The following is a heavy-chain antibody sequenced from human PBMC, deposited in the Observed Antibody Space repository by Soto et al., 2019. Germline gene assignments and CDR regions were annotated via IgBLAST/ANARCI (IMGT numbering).Heavy chain of an antibody. CDR2: IMPIIGTA. Sequence: QVQLVQSGAEVKKPGSSVKVSCKASGGTFSSHVFNWVRQAPGQGLEWMGGIMPIIGTANYAQKFQGRVTITADESTSTAYMDLSRLRSEDTAVYYCARDLEFRDGNISHLDYWGQGTLVTVSS. CDR3: ARDLEFRDGNISHLDY. CDR1: GGTFSSHV. D-gene: IGHD3-10*01. V-gene: IGHV1-69*01. J-gene: IGHJ4*02.